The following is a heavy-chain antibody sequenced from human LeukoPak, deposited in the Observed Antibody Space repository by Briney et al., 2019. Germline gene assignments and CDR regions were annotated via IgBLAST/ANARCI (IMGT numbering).Heavy chain of an antibody. CDR3: ARSSRGYYGSGSYTDY. V-gene: IGHV4-34*01. J-gene: IGHJ4*02. D-gene: IGHD3-10*01. CDR1: GGSFSGDY. CDR2: INHSGST. Sequence: SETLSLTCAVYGGSFSGDYWSWIRQPPGKGLEWIGEINHSGSTNYNPSLKSRVTISLDTSKNQFSLKLSSVTAADTAVYYCARSSRGYYGSGSYTDYWGQGTLVTVSS.